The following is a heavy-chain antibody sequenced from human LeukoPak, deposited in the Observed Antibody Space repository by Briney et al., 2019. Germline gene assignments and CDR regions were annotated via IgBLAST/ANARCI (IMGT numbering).Heavy chain of an antibody. CDR3: ARAYYYGLYYFDY. Sequence: ASVKVSCKASGYTFTGYYMHWVRQASGQGLEWMGWINPNSGGTNYAQKFQGRVTMTRDTSISTAYMELSRLRSDDTAVYYCARAYYYGLYYFDYWGQGTLVTVSS. D-gene: IGHD3-10*01. V-gene: IGHV1-2*02. J-gene: IGHJ4*02. CDR2: INPNSGGT. CDR1: GYTFTGYY.